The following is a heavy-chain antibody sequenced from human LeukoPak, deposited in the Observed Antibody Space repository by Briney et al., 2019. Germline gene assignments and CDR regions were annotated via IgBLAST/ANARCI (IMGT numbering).Heavy chain of an antibody. CDR3: ARDPFNPDCSSTSCPDAFDI. V-gene: IGHV1-3*01. CDR2: INAGNGNT. CDR1: GYTFTSYA. Sequence: GASVKVSCKASGYTFTSYAIHWVRQAPGQRLEWMGWINAGNGNTKYSQKFQGRVTITRDTSASTAYMELSSLRSEDTAVYYCARDPFNPDCSSTSCPDAFDIWGQGTMVTVSS. D-gene: IGHD2-2*01. J-gene: IGHJ3*02.